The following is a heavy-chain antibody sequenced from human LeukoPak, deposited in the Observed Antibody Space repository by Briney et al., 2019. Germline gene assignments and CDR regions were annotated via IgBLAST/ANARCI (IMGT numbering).Heavy chain of an antibody. CDR2: IIPIFGTA. J-gene: IGHJ4*02. Sequence: AASVKVSCKASGGTFSSYAISWVRQAPGQGLEWMGGIIPIFGTANYAQKFQGRVTITADESTSTAYMELSSLRSEDTAVYYCARGVAPGIAVAGGYDYWGQGTLVTVSS. V-gene: IGHV1-69*13. CDR3: ARGVAPGIAVAGGYDY. D-gene: IGHD6-19*01. CDR1: GGTFSSYA.